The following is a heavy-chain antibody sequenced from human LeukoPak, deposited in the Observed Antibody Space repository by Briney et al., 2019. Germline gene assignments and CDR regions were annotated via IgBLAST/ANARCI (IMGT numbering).Heavy chain of an antibody. J-gene: IGHJ4*02. D-gene: IGHD1-26*01. V-gene: IGHV3-23*01. CDR2: IYGSGVSI. CDR1: EFTFKNYV. Sequence: PGGSLRLSCVASEFTFKNYVMNWVRQAPGKGLEWLATIYGSGVSISYADSVKGRFAISRDNSNNTLYLQMNSLRAEDTAMYYCAKDLGWELPAEAYWGQGILVTVSS. CDR3: AKDLGWELPAEAY.